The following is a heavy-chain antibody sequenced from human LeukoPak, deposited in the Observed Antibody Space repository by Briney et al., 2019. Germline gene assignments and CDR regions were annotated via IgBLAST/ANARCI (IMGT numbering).Heavy chain of an antibody. J-gene: IGHJ4*02. Sequence: GASVKVSCKASGGTSSSYAISWVRQAPGQGLEWMGWINTNTGNPTYAQGFTGRFVFSLDTSVSTAYLQISSLKGEDTAVYYCARDHCSGGSCYSTLYYFDYWGQGTLVTVSS. CDR2: INTNTGNP. D-gene: IGHD2-15*01. CDR1: GGTSSSYA. CDR3: ARDHCSGGSCYSTLYYFDY. V-gene: IGHV7-4-1*02.